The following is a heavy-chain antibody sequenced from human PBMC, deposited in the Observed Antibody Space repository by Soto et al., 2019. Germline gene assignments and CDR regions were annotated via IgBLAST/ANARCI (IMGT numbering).Heavy chain of an antibody. V-gene: IGHV1-18*01. J-gene: IGHJ4*02. CDR3: ARDGKQWLVKGGAPDFDY. D-gene: IGHD6-19*01. CDR2: ISAYNGNT. CDR1: GYTFTSYG. Sequence: ASVKVSCKASGYTFTSYGISWVRQAPGQGLEWMGWISAYNGNTNYAQKLQGRVTMTTDTSTSTAYMELRSLRSDDTAVYYCARDGKQWLVKGGAPDFDYWGQGTLVTVSS.